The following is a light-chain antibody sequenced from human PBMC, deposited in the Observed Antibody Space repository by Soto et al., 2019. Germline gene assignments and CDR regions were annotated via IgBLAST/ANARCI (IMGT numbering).Light chain of an antibody. Sequence: EIVLTQSPGTLSLSPGERATLSCRASQSVSSSYLAWYQQKPGQAPRLLIYGASSRATGIPDRFSGSGSGTXFXXXXSRXEPEDFAVYYCQQYGSSPPITFGQGTRLEIK. CDR3: QQYGSSPPIT. CDR2: GAS. CDR1: QSVSSSY. V-gene: IGKV3-20*01. J-gene: IGKJ5*01.